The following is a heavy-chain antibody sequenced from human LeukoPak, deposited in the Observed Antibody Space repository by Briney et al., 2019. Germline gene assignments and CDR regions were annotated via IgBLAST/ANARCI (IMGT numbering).Heavy chain of an antibody. V-gene: IGHV3-7*01. CDR3: ARDPAYGALDY. CDR2: INQDGNTK. D-gene: IGHD4-17*01. J-gene: IGHJ4*02. CDR1: GFTFSSYA. Sequence: GGSLRLSCAASGFTFSSYAMSWVRQAPGRGLEWVAEINQDGNTKSYMDSVEGRFTISRDNARNSMYLQMSSLRAEDTAVYYCARDPAYGALDYWGQGTLVTVSS.